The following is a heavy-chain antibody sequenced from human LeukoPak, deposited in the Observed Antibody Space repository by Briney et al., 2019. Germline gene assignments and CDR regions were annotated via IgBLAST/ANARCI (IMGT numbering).Heavy chain of an antibody. CDR3: ARKGDYDILTAWEY. D-gene: IGHD3-9*01. V-gene: IGHV1-2*02. CDR2: INPNSGGT. CDR1: GYTFTDYY. J-gene: IGHJ4*02. Sequence: GASEKVSCKASGYTFTDYYMHWVRQAPGQGLEWMGWINPNSGGTNYAQKFQGRVTMTRDTSISTAYMELSRLRSDDTAVYYCARKGDYDILTAWEYWGQATMVTVSS.